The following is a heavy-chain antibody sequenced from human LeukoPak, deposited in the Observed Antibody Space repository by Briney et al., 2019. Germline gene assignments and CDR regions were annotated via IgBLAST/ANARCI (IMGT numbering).Heavy chain of an antibody. CDR1: GFTFSSYV. V-gene: IGHV3-23*01. D-gene: IGHD2-2*01. CDR3: AKDPSVVPAANWFDP. CDR2: ISGSGGST. Sequence: GGSLRLSCAASGFTFSSYVMSWVRQAPGKGLEWVSAISGSGGSTYYADSVKGRFTISRDNSKNTLYLQMNSLRAEDTAVYYCAKDPSVVPAANWFDPWGQGTLVTVSS. J-gene: IGHJ5*02.